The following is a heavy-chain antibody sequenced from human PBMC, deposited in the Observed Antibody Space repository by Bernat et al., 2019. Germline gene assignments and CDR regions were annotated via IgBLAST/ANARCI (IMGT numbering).Heavy chain of an antibody. J-gene: IGHJ4*02. V-gene: IGHV3-7*03. CDR2: INLDGSEK. CDR1: GFTFSNTW. D-gene: IGHD3-3*02. Sequence: EVQLVESGGGLVPPGGSLRLSCVVSGFTFSNTWMNWVRQAPGKGLEWVAYINLDGSEKNYVDSVRGRFTISRDNAKNSLYLKMNNLRAEDTAVYYCVRVPRLADYWGQGTLVTVSA. CDR3: VRVPRLADY.